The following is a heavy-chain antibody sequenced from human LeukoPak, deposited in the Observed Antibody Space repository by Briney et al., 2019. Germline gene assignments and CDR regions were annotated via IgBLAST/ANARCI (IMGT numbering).Heavy chain of an antibody. CDR1: GYTLTELS. CDR2: FDPEDGET. Sequence: ASVKVSCKVSGYTLTELSMHWVRQAPGKGLEWMGGFDPEDGETIYAQKFQGRVTMTEDTSTDTAYMELSSLRSDDTAVYYCARAPSASGYSSSWYTVGYNWFDPWGQGTLVTVSS. J-gene: IGHJ5*02. D-gene: IGHD6-13*01. V-gene: IGHV1-24*01. CDR3: ARAPSASGYSSSWYTVGYNWFDP.